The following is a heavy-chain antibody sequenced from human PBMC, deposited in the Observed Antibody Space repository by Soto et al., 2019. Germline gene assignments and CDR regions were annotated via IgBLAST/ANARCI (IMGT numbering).Heavy chain of an antibody. J-gene: IGHJ6*03. D-gene: IGHD5-12*01. V-gene: IGHV3-53*04. CDR3: ARDRYSGYDHEVGYYYMYV. Sequence: PGGSLRLSCAASGFTASSNYMSWVRQAPGKGLEWVSVIYSGGSTYYADSVKGRFTISRHNSKNTLYLQMNSLRAEDTAVYYCARDRYSGYDHEVGYYYMYVWAQGTTVPVS. CDR2: IYSGGST. CDR1: GFTASSNY.